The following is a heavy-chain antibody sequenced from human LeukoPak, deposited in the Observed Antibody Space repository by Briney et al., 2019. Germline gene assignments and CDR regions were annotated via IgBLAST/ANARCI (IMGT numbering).Heavy chain of an antibody. D-gene: IGHD2-2*01. CDR1: GGSISSYY. CDR2: IYTSGST. CDR3: ARGGIVVVPAATPYYYGMDV. J-gene: IGHJ6*02. V-gene: IGHV4-4*07. Sequence: SETLSLTCTVSGGSISSYYWSWIRQPAGKGLEWIGRIYTSGSTNYNPSLKSRVTMSVDTSKNQFSLKLSSVTAADTAVYYCARGGIVVVPAATPYYYGMDVWGQGTTVTVSS.